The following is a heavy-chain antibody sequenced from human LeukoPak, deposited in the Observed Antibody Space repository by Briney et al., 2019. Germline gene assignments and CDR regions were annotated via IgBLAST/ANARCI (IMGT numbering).Heavy chain of an antibody. D-gene: IGHD6-19*01. J-gene: IGHJ5*02. Sequence: PSQTLSLTCTVSGGSISSGDYYWSWIRQHPEKGLEWIGYTFYSGSTYYNPSLKSRVTISVDTSKNQFSLKLSSVTAADTAVYYCARAAYTSGWSYGDWFDPWGQGTLVTVSS. V-gene: IGHV4-31*03. CDR3: ARAAYTSGWSYGDWFDP. CDR1: GGSISSGDYY. CDR2: TFYSGST.